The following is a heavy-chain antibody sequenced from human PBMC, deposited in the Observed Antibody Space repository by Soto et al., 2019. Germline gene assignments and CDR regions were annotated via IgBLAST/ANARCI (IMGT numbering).Heavy chain of an antibody. V-gene: IGHV4-59*01. CDR3: ARSVEENQLLHFDY. Sequence: SETLSLTCTVSGGSISSYYWSWIRQPPGKGLEWIGYIYYSGSTTYNPSLKSRVTISVDTSKNQFSLKLSSVTAADTAVYYCARSVEENQLLHFDYWGQGTLVTVSS. CDR2: IYYSGST. D-gene: IGHD2-2*01. J-gene: IGHJ4*02. CDR1: GGSISSYY.